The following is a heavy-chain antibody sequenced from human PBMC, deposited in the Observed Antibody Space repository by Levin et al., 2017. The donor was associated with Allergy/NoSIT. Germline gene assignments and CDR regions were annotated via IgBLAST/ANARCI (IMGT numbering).Heavy chain of an antibody. CDR3: ARRSSGWYSWFDP. J-gene: IGHJ5*02. CDR1: GSSISSSSYY. Sequence: PSETLSLTCTVSGSSISSSSYYWGWIRQPPGKGLEWIGSMYYSGSTYYNPSLKSRVTISVDTSKNEFSLKLSSVTATDTAVYYCARRSSGWYSWFDPWGQGILVTVSS. CDR2: MYYSGST. V-gene: IGHV4-39*01. D-gene: IGHD6-19*01.